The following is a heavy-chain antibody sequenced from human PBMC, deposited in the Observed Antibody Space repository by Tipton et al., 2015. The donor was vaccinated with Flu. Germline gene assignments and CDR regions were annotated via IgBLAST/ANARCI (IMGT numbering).Heavy chain of an antibody. CDR2: IFHSGNS. D-gene: IGHD4-11*01. CDR3: ARRDYSNYVSEPKNWFDS. V-gene: IGHV4-38-2*01. CDR1: GYSIRSSNYY. J-gene: IGHJ5*01. Sequence: LSLTCAVSGYSIRSSNYYWGWIRQPPGKGLEWIGNIFHSGNSYHNPSLKSRVTMSIERSKNQFSLKLSSVTAADTAVYYCARRDYSNYVSEPKNWFDSWGQGALVIVSS.